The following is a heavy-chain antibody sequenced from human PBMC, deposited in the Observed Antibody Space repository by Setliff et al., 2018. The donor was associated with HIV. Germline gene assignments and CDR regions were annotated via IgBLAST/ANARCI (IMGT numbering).Heavy chain of an antibody. J-gene: IGHJ1*01. CDR2: ISYSGNTM. CDR3: VRDGSSSGSFYPEYFQY. D-gene: IGHD1-26*01. Sequence: GSLRLSCAASGFTFSGYDMNWVRQAPGKGLEWLSYISYSGNTMYYADSVEGRFTISRDNAKNSLYLQMHSLRAEDTAVYYCVRDGSSSGSFYPEYFQYWGQGTLVTVSS. V-gene: IGHV3-48*03. CDR1: GFTFSGYD.